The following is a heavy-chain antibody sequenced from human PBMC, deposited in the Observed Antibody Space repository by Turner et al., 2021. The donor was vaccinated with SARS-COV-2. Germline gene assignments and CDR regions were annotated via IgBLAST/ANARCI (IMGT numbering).Heavy chain of an antibody. CDR3: ASYYYDSSGYDYAFDY. V-gene: IGHV4-59*01. D-gene: IGHD3-22*01. J-gene: IGHJ4*02. CDR2: IYYSGST. Sequence: QVQLQESGPGLVKPSETLSLTCTVSGGSISSYYWSWIRQPPGKGLEWIWYIYYSGSTNYNPSLKSRVTISVDTSNNQFSLKLSSVTAADTAVYYCASYYYDSSGYDYAFDYWGQGTLVTVSS. CDR1: GGSISSYY.